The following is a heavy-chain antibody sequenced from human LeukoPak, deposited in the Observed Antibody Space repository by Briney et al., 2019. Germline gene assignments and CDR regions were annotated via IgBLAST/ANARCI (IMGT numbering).Heavy chain of an antibody. J-gene: IGHJ4*02. V-gene: IGHV5-51*01. CDR1: GYSFTSYW. CDR2: IYPGDSDT. CDR3: ARLGIAVADPGYFDY. D-gene: IGHD6-19*01. Sequence: GESLKISCKGSGYSFTSYWIGWVRQMPGKGLEWMGIIYPGDSDTRYSPSFQGQVTISADKSISTAYLQWSSLKASDTAMYYCARLGIAVADPGYFDYWGQGTLVTVSS.